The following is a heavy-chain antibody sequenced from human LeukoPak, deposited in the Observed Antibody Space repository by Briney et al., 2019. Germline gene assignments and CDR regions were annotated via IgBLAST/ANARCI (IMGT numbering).Heavy chain of an antibody. CDR1: GGSFSGYY. CDR3: AVSYSSGWPPYFDY. CDR2: VNHSGST. D-gene: IGHD6-19*01. V-gene: IGHV4-34*01. J-gene: IGHJ4*02. Sequence: PSETLSLTCAVYGGSFSGYYWSWIRQPPGKGLERIGEVNHSGSTNYNPSLKSRVTISVDTSKNQFSLKLSSVTAADTAVYYCAVSYSSGWPPYFDYWGQGTLVTVSS.